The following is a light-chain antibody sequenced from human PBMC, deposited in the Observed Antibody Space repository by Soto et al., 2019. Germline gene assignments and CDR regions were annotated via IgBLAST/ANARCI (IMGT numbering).Light chain of an antibody. Sequence: QSALTQPASVSGSPGQSITISCTGTSSDVGGYNYVSWYQQHPGKAPKFMIYDVSNRPSGVSNRFSGSKSGNTASLTISGLQAEDEADDYYCSYTTGSTRHMVFGAGTKLTVL. CDR1: SSDVGGYNY. CDR2: DVS. V-gene: IGLV2-14*01. J-gene: IGLJ2*01. CDR3: CSYTTGSTRHMV.